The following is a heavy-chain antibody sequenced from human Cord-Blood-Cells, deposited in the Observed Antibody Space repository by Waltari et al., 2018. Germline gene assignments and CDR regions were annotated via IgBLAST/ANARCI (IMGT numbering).Heavy chain of an antibody. CDR3: ATAGAHGDPFDY. CDR1: GYTFTSYD. D-gene: IGHD3-10*01. CDR2: MNPNRGNT. V-gene: IGHV1-8*02. Sequence: QVQLVQSGAEVKKPGASAKVSCKASGYTFTSYDINWVRQATGQGVEWMGWMNPNRGNTGYAQKCQGRDTMTRNTSISTAYMELSSLRSEDTAVYYCATAGAHGDPFDYWGQGTLVTVSS. J-gene: IGHJ4*02.